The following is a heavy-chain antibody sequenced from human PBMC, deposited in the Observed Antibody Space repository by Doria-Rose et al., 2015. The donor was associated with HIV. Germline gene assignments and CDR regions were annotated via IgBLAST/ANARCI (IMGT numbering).Heavy chain of an antibody. CDR3: ARIKSSRWYHKYYFDF. D-gene: IGHD6-13*01. CDR2: IFSDDER. J-gene: IGHJ4*02. V-gene: IGHV2-26*01. Sequence: VTLKESGPVLVKPTETLTLTCTVSGVSLSSPGMGVSWIRQPPGKALEWPANIFSDDERSYKTSLKSRLTISRGTSRSQGVLTMTDMDPVDTATYYCARIKSSRWYHKYYFDFWGQGTLVIVSA. CDR1: GVSLSSPGMG.